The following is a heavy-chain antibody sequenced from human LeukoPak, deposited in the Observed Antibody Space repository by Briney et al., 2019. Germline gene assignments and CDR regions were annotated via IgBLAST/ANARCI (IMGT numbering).Heavy chain of an antibody. CDR1: GFTFSDYY. D-gene: IGHD5-18*01. CDR3: ARSDTAMEQSWVDY. CDR2: ISSSGSTI. V-gene: IGHV3-11*01. Sequence: GGSLRLSCAASGFTFSDYYMSWIRQAPGKGLEWASYISSSGSTIYYADSVKGRFTISRDNAKNSLYLQMNSLRAEDTAVYYCARSDTAMEQSWVDYWGQGTLVTVSS. J-gene: IGHJ4*02.